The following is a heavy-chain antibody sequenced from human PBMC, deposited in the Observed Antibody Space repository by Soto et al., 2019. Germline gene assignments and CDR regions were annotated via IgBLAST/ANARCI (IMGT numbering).Heavy chain of an antibody. V-gene: IGHV4-30-4*01. CDR2: IYFSGST. CDR3: ARVDRESRRAFDI. CDR1: GGYISNGAYF. D-gene: IGHD3-22*01. J-gene: IGHJ3*02. Sequence: PSETLSLTCTVSGGYISNGAYFWSWIRQPPGKGLEWIGYIYFSGSTYYNPSLRSRLTISVDTSKNQFSLRLSSVTAADTAVFYCARVDRESRRAFDIWGQGTMVTLSS.